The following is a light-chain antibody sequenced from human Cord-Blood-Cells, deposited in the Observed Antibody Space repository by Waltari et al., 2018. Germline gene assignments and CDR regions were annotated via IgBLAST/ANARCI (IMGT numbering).Light chain of an antibody. J-gene: IGLJ2*01. CDR3: CSYAGSSTVV. CDR2: EVS. CDR1: SSEFGIYTF. Sequence: ALTHPASVSGSPGQSITISCTVTSSEFGIYTFFPWYQQHPGKAPKLMIYEVSKRPSGVSNRFSGSKSGNTASLTISGLQAEDEADYYCCSYAGSSTVVFGGGTKLTVL. V-gene: IGLV2-23*02.